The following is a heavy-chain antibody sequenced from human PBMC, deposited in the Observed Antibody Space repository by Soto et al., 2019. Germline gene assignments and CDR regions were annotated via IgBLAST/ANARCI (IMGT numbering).Heavy chain of an antibody. V-gene: IGHV1-18*01. D-gene: IGHD2-15*01. CDR2: ISASTRNT. CDR3: VRCYCSVGSCYACWHFDL. Sequence: QVQLVQSGGEVKKPGASVKVSCQASGYTFSDYAISWVRQAPGQGLEWMGWISASTRNTDQAQNFQGRVIMTLDTSTNTAYMELRSLRSDDTAVYYCVRCYCSVGSCYACWHFDLWGPGTLVTVSS. CDR1: GYTFSDYA. J-gene: IGHJ2*01.